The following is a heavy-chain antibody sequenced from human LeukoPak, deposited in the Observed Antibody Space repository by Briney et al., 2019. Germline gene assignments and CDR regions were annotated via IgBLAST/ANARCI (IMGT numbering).Heavy chain of an antibody. CDR2: IYYSGST. CDR1: GGTVSRGSYY. V-gene: IGHV4-61*01. CDR3: ARDSLTGYYALDY. D-gene: IGHD3-9*01. J-gene: IGHJ4*02. Sequence: PSETLSLTCTVPGGTVSRGSYYWSWIRQPPGKGLEWIGYIYYSGSTNYNPSLKSRVTISVDTSKNQFSLKLSSVTAADTAVYYCARDSLTGYYALDYWGQGTLVTVSS.